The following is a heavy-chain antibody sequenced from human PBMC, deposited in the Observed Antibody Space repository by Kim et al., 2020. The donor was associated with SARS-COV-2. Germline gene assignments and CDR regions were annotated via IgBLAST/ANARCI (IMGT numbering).Heavy chain of an antibody. CDR1: GGSISSSSYY. V-gene: IGHV4-39*01. Sequence: SETLSLTCTVSGGSISSSSYYWGWIRQPPGKGLEWIGSIYYSGSTYYNPSLKSRVTISVDTSKNQFSLKLSSVTAADTAVYYCASYCGGDCYSLRAFDIWGQGTMVTVSS. D-gene: IGHD2-21*02. CDR2: IYYSGST. CDR3: ASYCGGDCYSLRAFDI. J-gene: IGHJ3*02.